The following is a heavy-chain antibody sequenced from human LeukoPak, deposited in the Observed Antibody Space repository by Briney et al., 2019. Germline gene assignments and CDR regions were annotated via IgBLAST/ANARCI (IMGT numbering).Heavy chain of an antibody. V-gene: IGHV1-2*02. J-gene: IGHJ4*02. CDR3: ARSGHCSGGSCYATGLVEY. CDR2: INPNSGGT. CDR1: GYTFTGYY. Sequence: GASVKVSCRASGYTFTGYYMHWVRQAPGQGLEWMGWINPNSGGTNYAQKFQGRVTMTRDTSISTAYMELSRLRSDDTAVYYCARSGHCSGGSCYATGLVEYWGQGTLVTVSS. D-gene: IGHD2-15*01.